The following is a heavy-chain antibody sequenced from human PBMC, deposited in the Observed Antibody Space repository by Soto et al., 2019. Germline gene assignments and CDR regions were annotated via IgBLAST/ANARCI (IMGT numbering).Heavy chain of an antibody. CDR1: GFSFSSYD. V-gene: IGHV3-48*03. Sequence: SLRLSCAVSGFSFSSYDMNWVRQAPGKGLEWVSYISGSGSTIYYADSVKGRFTISRDNAKNSLYLQMNSLRADDTAVYYCARAPLLYCSGGSCYALDHWGQGTLVTVSS. CDR3: ARAPLLYCSGGSCYALDH. CDR2: ISGSGSTI. J-gene: IGHJ4*02. D-gene: IGHD2-15*01.